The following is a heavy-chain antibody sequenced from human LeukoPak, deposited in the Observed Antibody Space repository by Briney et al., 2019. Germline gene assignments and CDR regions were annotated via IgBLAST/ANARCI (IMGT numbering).Heavy chain of an antibody. J-gene: IGHJ4*02. CDR2: SYYSGST. Sequence: SETLSLTCTVSGGSIRSYYWSWIRQPPGKGLEWIGYSYYSGSTYYNPSLKSRVTISVDTSKNQFSLKLSSVTAADTAVYYCARHGNHVGGIQLWLSLDYWGQGTLVTVSS. CDR1: GGSIRSYY. D-gene: IGHD5-18*01. V-gene: IGHV4-59*08. CDR3: ARHGNHVGGIQLWLSLDY.